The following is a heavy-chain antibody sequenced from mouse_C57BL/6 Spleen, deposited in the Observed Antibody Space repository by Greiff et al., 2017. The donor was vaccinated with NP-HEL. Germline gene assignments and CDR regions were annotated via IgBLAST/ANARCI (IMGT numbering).Heavy chain of an antibody. CDR2: ISYSGST. CDR1: GYSITSGYD. Sequence: DVQLQESGPGMVKPSQSLSLTCTVTGYSITSGYDWHWIRHFPGNKLEWMGYISYSGSTNYNPSLKSRISITHDTSKNHFFLKLNSVTTEDTATYYCAREGLYDGYYGGFAYWGQGTLVTVSA. V-gene: IGHV3-1*01. CDR3: AREGLYDGYYGGFAY. D-gene: IGHD2-3*01. J-gene: IGHJ3*01.